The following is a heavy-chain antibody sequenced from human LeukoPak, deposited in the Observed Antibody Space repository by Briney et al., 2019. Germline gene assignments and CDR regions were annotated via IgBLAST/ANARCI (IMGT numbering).Heavy chain of an antibody. CDR2: IYYSGST. J-gene: IGHJ5*02. CDR1: GGSISSSSSY. D-gene: IGHD3-22*01. Sequence: PSETLSLTCTVSGGSISSSSSYWGWIRQPPGKGLEWIGSIYYSGSTYYNPSLKSRVTISVDTSKNQFSLKLSSVTAADTAVYYCARRSAYYYDSSGAKGGSWFDPWGQGTLVTVSS. CDR3: ARRSAYYYDSSGAKGGSWFDP. V-gene: IGHV4-39*07.